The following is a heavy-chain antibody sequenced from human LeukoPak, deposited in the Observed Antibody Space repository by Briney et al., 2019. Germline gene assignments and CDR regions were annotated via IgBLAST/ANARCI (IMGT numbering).Heavy chain of an antibody. D-gene: IGHD6-6*01. Sequence: GASVKVSCKASGYTFISYYIHWVRQAAGQGLGWMGIIKPNGGSTSYAQKFQGRGTMTRDTSTSTVYMELSSLRSEDTAVYYCAREQGSSSSGRYGLDVWGQGTTVTVSS. CDR3: AREQGSSSSGRYGLDV. CDR1: GYTFISYY. J-gene: IGHJ6*02. V-gene: IGHV1-46*01. CDR2: IKPNGGST.